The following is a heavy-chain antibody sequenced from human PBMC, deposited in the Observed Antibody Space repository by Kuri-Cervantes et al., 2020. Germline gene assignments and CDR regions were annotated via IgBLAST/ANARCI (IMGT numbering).Heavy chain of an antibody. D-gene: IGHD1-1*01. CDR2: IWYDGSNK. CDR3: AKSPYNWKAPFDY. Sequence: GESLKISCAASGFTFSSYGMHWVRQAPGKGLEWVAVIWYDGSNKYYANSVKGRFTISRDNSKNTLYLQMNSLRAKDTAVYYCAKSPYNWKAPFDYWGQGTLVTVSS. J-gene: IGHJ4*02. CDR1: GFTFSSYG. V-gene: IGHV3-33*06.